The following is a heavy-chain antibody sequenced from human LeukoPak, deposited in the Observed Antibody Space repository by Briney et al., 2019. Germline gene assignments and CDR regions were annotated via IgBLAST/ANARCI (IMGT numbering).Heavy chain of an antibody. CDR2: ISSSSSYI. J-gene: IGHJ4*02. Sequence: GGSLRLSCAASGFTFSSYSMNWVRQAPGKGLEWVLSISSSSSYIYYADSVKGRFTISRDNAKNSLYLQMNSLRAEDTAVYYCARGSVAGFDYWGQGTLVTVSS. D-gene: IGHD6-19*01. V-gene: IGHV3-21*01. CDR1: GFTFSSYS. CDR3: ARGSVAGFDY.